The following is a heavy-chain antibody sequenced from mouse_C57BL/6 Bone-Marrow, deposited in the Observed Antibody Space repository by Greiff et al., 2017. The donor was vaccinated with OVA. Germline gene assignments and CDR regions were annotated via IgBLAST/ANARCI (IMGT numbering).Heavy chain of an antibody. V-gene: IGHV5-4*01. CDR1: GFTFSSYA. CDR2: ISDGGSYT. J-gene: IGHJ1*03. CDR3: ARANYYGSRNWYFDV. Sequence: EVQVVESGGGLVKPGGSLKLSCAASGFTFSSYAMSWVRQTPEKRLEWVATISDGGSYTYYPDNVKGRFTISRDNAKNNLYLQMSHLKSEDTAMYYCARANYYGSRNWYFDVWGTGTTVTVSS. D-gene: IGHD1-1*01.